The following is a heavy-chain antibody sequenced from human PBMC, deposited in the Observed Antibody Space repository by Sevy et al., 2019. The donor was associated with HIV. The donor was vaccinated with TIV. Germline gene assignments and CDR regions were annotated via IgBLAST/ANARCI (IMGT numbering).Heavy chain of an antibody. CDR1: GYTFTSYG. CDR3: ARSVSYGDPYYSDY. V-gene: IGHV1-18*01. J-gene: IGHJ4*02. D-gene: IGHD4-17*01. Sequence: ASVKVSCKASGYTFTSYGVNWVRQAPGQGLEWMGWMSTYNANTNYAQKLQGRVTMTTDTSTSTAYMELRSLRSDDTAMYYCARSVSYGDPYYSDYWGQGTLVTVSS. CDR2: MSTYNANT.